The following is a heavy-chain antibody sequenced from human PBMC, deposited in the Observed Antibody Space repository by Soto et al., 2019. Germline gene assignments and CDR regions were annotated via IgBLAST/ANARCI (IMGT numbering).Heavy chain of an antibody. CDR3: ATTVGSGWF. D-gene: IGHD6-19*01. V-gene: IGHV5-51*01. CDR1: GYTFTSYW. Sequence: GESLKISCTASGYTFTSYWIGWVRQMPGKGLEWMGIIYGGDSDTRYSPSFQGQVSMSVERSINTAYLQWSSQKASDTAMYYCATTVGSGWFWGQGTMVTVSS. J-gene: IGHJ4*02. CDR2: IYGGDSDT.